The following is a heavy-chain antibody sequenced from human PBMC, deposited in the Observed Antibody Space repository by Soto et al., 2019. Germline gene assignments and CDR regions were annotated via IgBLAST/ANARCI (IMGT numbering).Heavy chain of an antibody. D-gene: IGHD3-10*01. CDR1: GGTFSSYS. Sequence: SVKVSCKASGGTFSSYSISWVRQAPGQGLEWMGGIIPIFGTANYAQKFQGRVTITADESTSTAYMELSSLRSEDTAVYYCARTYYGSGSYVYYYYGMDVWGQGTTVTVSS. CDR2: IIPIFGTA. V-gene: IGHV1-69*13. J-gene: IGHJ6*02. CDR3: ARTYYGSGSYVYYYYGMDV.